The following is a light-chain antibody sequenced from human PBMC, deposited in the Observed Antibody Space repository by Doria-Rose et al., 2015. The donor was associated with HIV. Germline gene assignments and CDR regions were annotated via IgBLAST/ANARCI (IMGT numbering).Light chain of an antibody. V-gene: IGLV2-14*01. Sequence: PVLTQPASVSGSPGQSITISCTGTSSDVGGYNYVSWYQQHPGKAPKLMIYDVSKRPSGVSNRFSGSKSGNTASLTISGLQAEDEADYYCSSYTSSSTWVFGGGTKLAVL. CDR2: DVS. J-gene: IGLJ3*02. CDR1: SSDVGGYNY. CDR3: SSYTSSSTWV.